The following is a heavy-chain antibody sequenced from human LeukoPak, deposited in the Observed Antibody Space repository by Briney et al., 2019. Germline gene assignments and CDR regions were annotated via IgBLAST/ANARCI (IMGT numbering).Heavy chain of an antibody. CDR1: GFTFDDYA. CDR2: ISWNSGSI. Sequence: GGSLRLSCAASGFTFDDYAMHWVRQPPGKGLEWVSGISWNSGSIGYADSVKGRFTISRDNAKSSLYLQMNSLRAEDTAVYYCARSFSTYSYDASHWRGAFDIWGHGTMVTVSS. CDR3: ARSFSTYSYDASHWRGAFDI. J-gene: IGHJ3*02. V-gene: IGHV3-9*01. D-gene: IGHD3-22*01.